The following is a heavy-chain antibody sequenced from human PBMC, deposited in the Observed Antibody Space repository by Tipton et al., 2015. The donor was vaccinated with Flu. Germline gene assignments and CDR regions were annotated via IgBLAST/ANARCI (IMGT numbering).Heavy chain of an antibody. D-gene: IGHD6-19*01. CDR2: IYTSGIT. CDR1: GGSFSDSY. Sequence: TLSLTCTVSGGSFSDSYWSWIRQPAGKGLEWIGRIYTSGITNYNPSLKSRVITSVDTSKNQFSLNLSSVTAADTAVYYCARLYKSGGTWGQGTQVTVSS. CDR3: ARLYKSGGT. J-gene: IGHJ4*02. V-gene: IGHV4-4*07.